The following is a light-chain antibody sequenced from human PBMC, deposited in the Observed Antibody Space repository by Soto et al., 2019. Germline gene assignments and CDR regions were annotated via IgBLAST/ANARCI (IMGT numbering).Light chain of an antibody. CDR3: QQSYATVRT. J-gene: IGKJ4*01. V-gene: IGKV1-39*01. CDR1: QGISTF. Sequence: DIQMTQSPSSLSTSVGDRVTITCRASQGISTFLNWYQQKPGRAPRLLIYAASRLQSGVPARFRGSGAETHFPLTITSLQPEDFGIYFCQQSYATVRTFGGGTKVE. CDR2: AAS.